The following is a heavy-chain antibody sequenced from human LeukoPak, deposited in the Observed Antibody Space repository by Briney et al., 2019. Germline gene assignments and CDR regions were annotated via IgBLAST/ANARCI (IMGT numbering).Heavy chain of an antibody. V-gene: IGHV1-2*02. CDR1: GYTFTGYY. J-gene: IGHJ4*02. CDR3: ARGASGDSSGWYYY. CDR2: INPNSGGT. D-gene: IGHD6-19*01. Sequence: ASVKVSCKASGYTFTGYYMHWVRQAPGQGLEWMGWINPNSGGTNYAQKFQGRVTMTRDTSSSTAYMEVSRLRSDGTAVYYCARGASGDSSGWYYYWGQGTLVTVSS.